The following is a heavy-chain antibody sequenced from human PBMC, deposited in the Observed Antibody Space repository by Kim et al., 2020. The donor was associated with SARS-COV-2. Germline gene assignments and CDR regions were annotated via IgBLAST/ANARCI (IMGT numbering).Heavy chain of an antibody. J-gene: IGHJ4*02. CDR3: AREDYYDSSGYYDY. CDR2: ISYDGSNK. Sequence: GGSLRLSCAASGFTFSSYAMHWVRQAPGKGLEWVAVISYDGSNKYYADSVKGRFTISRDNSKNTLYLQMNSLRAEDTAVYYCAREDYYDSSGYYDYWGQGTLVTVSS. CDR1: GFTFSSYA. V-gene: IGHV3-30-3*01. D-gene: IGHD3-22*01.